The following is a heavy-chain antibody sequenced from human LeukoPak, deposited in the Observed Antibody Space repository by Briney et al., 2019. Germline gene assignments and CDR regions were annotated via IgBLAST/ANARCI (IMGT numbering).Heavy chain of an antibody. V-gene: IGHV3-30*02. J-gene: IGHJ6*03. D-gene: IGHD3-9*01. CDR3: ARGGFDWLLFNYYYYMDV. CDR2: IRYDGGYK. Sequence: PGGSLRLSCAASGFIFSSYGMHWVRQAPGKGLEWVAFIRYDGGYKYYADSVKGRFTISRDNSKNMLYLQMNSLRAEDTAVYYCARGGFDWLLFNYYYYMDVWGKGTTVTISS. CDR1: GFIFSSYG.